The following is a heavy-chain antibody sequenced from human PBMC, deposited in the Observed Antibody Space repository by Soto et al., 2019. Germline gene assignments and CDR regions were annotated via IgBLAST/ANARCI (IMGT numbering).Heavy chain of an antibody. CDR2: ISIGSGSI. CDR3: VRDDRWAFDF. V-gene: IGHV3-48*02. D-gene: IGHD3-22*01. J-gene: IGHJ3*01. CDR1: GFSFSNYA. Sequence: EVQLVESGGGLVQPGGSRRVSCAASGFSFSNYARNWVRQAPGKGLEWVSYISIGSGSIFYADSVKGRFTISRDDAKNSTYMQMNTLRDEVTAVYYCVRDDRWAFDFWGQGTMVTVSS.